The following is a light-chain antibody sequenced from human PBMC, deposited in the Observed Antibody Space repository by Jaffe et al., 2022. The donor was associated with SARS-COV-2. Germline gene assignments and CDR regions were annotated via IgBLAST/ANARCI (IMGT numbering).Light chain of an antibody. CDR3: QQYGDSARFI. Sequence: EIVLTQSPGTLSLSPGERATLSCRASQSVSSSYLAWYRQKPGQAPRLLMYRASNRATGIPDRFSGSGSGKDFTLTISRVEPEDVAVYYCQQYGDSARFIFGQGTKLEIK. CDR1: QSVSSSY. CDR2: RAS. V-gene: IGKV3-20*01. J-gene: IGKJ2*01.